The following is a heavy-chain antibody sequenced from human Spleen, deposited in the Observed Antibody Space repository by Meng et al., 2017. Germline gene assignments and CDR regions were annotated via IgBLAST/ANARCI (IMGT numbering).Heavy chain of an antibody. Sequence: GESLKISCAASGFTVSHNYMSWVRQAPGKGLEWVSVIYSGGNTYYADSVKGRFTISRDNSKNTVFLQINSLRAEDTAVYYCARDLAWVLFDYWGQGALVTVSS. CDR2: IYSGGNT. D-gene: IGHD3-3*01. CDR3: ARDLAWVLFDY. J-gene: IGHJ4*02. V-gene: IGHV3-66*02. CDR1: GFTVSHNY.